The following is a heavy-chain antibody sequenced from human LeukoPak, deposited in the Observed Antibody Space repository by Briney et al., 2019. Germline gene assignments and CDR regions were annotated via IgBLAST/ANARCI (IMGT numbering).Heavy chain of an antibody. D-gene: IGHD3-9*01. CDR2: INHSGST. CDR3: ARRSDYDILTGYSNSRFDP. V-gene: IGHV4-34*01. CDR1: GESFSGYY. J-gene: IGHJ5*02. Sequence: SETLSLTCAVYGESFSGYYWSWIRQPPGKGLEWIGEINHSGSTNNNPTLKSRVTISVDTSKNRFSLKLSSVTAADTAVYYCARRSDYDILTGYSNSRFDPWGQGTLVTVSS.